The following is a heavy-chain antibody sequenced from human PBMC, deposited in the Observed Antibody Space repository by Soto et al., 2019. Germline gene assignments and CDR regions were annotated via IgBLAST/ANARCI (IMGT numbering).Heavy chain of an antibody. V-gene: IGHV3-53*02. D-gene: IGHD2-2*01. CDR1: GFTVSSNY. Sequence: EVQLVETGGGLIQPGGSLRLSCAASGFTVSSNYMSWVRQAPGRGLEWVSTIFSGGTTHYADSVKGRFTISRDSSKNTPYLQMNSLRAEDTAIYYWARETVPPSYHYYDCWGQATLVSVSS. CDR2: IFSGGTT. J-gene: IGHJ4*02. CDR3: ARETVPPSYHYYDC.